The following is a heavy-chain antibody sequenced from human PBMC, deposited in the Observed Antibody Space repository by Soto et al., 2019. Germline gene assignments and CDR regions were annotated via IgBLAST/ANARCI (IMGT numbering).Heavy chain of an antibody. D-gene: IGHD3-16*01. CDR3: AKGGGRSYGDDFDF. V-gene: IGHV3-33*06. Sequence: GGSLRLSCAASGFTFSSYAMHWVRQAPGKGLEWVAIIWYDGSTKYYADSVKGRFTISRDNSKEMLYLQMNILRAEDTAVYYCAKGGGRSYGDDFDFWGQGTMVTVSS. CDR1: GFTFSSYA. CDR2: IWYDGSTK. J-gene: IGHJ3*01.